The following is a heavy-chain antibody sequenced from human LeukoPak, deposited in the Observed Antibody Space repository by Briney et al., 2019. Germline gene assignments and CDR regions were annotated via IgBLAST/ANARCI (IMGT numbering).Heavy chain of an antibody. CDR3: ARASTMVY. D-gene: IGHD2-15*01. Sequence: GGSLRLSCAASGFTFSSYSMNWVRQAPGKGLEWVSYISSSSSTIYYADSVKGRFTISRDNAKNSLYLQMNSLRAEDTAVYYCARASTMVYWGQGTLVTVSS. CDR1: GFTFSSYS. J-gene: IGHJ4*02. V-gene: IGHV3-48*01. CDR2: ISSSSSTI.